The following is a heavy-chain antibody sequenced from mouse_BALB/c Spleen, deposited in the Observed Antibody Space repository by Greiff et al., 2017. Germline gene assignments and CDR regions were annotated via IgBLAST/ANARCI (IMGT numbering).Heavy chain of an antibody. CDR3: ARVITTDYAMDY. D-gene: IGHD1-1*01. CDR1: GFTFSDYY. J-gene: IGHJ4*01. V-gene: IGHV5-4*02. CDR2: ISDGGSYT. Sequence: EVQLQESGGGLVKPGGSLKLSCAASGFTFSDYYMYWVRQTPEKRLEWVATISDGGSYTYYPDSVKGRFTISRDNAKNNLYLQMSSLKSEDTAMYYCARVITTDYAMDYWGQGTSVTVSS.